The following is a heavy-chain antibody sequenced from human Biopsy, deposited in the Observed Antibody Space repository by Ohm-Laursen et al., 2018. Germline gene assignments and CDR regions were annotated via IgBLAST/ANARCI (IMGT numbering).Heavy chain of an antibody. J-gene: IGHJ3*01. CDR2: IYYRGNT. D-gene: IGHD3-10*01. CDR1: GDSITSYF. CDR3: ARRLPLRGFAFDV. Sequence: SDTLSLTWTVSGDSITSYFWNWIRQAPGKGLEWIGNIYYRGNTNYSPSLKSRATISLDSSKNQFSLNLNSVTATDTAVYYCARRLPLRGFAFDVWGQGTVVTVS. V-gene: IGHV4-59*08.